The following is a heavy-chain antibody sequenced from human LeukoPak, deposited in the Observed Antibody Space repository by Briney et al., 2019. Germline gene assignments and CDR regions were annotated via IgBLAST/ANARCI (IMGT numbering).Heavy chain of an antibody. J-gene: IGHJ3*02. Sequence: PGGSLRLSCAASGFTFSSYAMSWVRQAPGKGLEWVSAISGSGGSTYYADSVKGRFTISRDNSKNTLYLQMNSLRAEDTAVYYCAKEFNPDGYCSGGSCYERLVRAFDIWGQGTMVTVSS. CDR2: ISGSGGST. D-gene: IGHD2-15*01. CDR3: AKEFNPDGYCSGGSCYERLVRAFDI. V-gene: IGHV3-23*01. CDR1: GFTFSSYA.